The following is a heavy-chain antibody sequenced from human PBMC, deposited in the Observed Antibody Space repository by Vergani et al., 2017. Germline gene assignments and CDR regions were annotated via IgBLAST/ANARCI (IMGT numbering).Heavy chain of an antibody. CDR3: AKHFRGWGIDY. CDR2: IQFDGSNQ. Sequence: QVQLVESGGGVVQRGGSLRLSCATSGFTLSNYDMQWIRQGPGKGLEFVAFIQFDGSNQYYADSVKGRFTLSRDFSNNTLYLQMTSLRTDDTATYYCAKHFRGWGIDYWGQGTQVIVSS. V-gene: IGHV3-30*02. CDR1: GFTLSNYD. J-gene: IGHJ4*02. D-gene: IGHD3-16*01.